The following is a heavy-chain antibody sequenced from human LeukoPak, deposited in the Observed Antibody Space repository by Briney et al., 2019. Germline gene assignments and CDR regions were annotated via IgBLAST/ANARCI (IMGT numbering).Heavy chain of an antibody. CDR3: AKDSYYDILTGFFQH. CDR1: GFTFSSYA. Sequence: GGSLRLSCAASGFTFSSYAMSWVRQAPGKGLEWVSGISWNSGSIGYADSVKGRFTISRDNAKNSLYLQMNSLRAEDTALYYCAKDSYYDILTGFFQHWGQGTLVTVSS. D-gene: IGHD3-9*01. V-gene: IGHV3-9*01. CDR2: ISWNSGSI. J-gene: IGHJ1*01.